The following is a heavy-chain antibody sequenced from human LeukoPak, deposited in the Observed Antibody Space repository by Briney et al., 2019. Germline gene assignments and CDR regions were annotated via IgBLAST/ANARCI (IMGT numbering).Heavy chain of an antibody. V-gene: IGHV3-30*02. J-gene: IGHJ6*03. CDR2: IRYDGSNK. CDR1: GFTFSSYG. CDR3: AKVEGRYYYYYMDV. D-gene: IGHD5-24*01. Sequence: GGSLRLSCAASGFTFSSYGIHWVRQAPGKGLEWVAFIRYDGSNKYYADSVKGSFTISRDNSKNTLYLQMNSLRAEDTAVYYCAKVEGRYYYYYMDVWGKGTTVTVSS.